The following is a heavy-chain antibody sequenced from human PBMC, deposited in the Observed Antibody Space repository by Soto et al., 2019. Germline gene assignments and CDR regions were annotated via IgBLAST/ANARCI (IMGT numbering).Heavy chain of an antibody. CDR1: GFTFSSYA. D-gene: IGHD3-10*01. Sequence: GGSLRLSCAASGFTFSSYAMHWVRQAPGKGLEYVSAISSNGGSTYYANSVKGRFTISRDNSKNTLYLQMGSLRAEDMAVYYCAREKSQYYGSGSYPGYWGQGTLVTVAS. CDR2: ISSNGGST. CDR3: AREKSQYYGSGSYPGY. V-gene: IGHV3-64*01. J-gene: IGHJ4*02.